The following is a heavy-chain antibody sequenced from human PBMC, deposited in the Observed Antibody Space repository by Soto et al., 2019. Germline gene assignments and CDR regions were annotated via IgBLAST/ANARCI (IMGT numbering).Heavy chain of an antibody. D-gene: IGHD2-2*01. CDR1: GGTFNNYV. Sequence: QVQLVQSGAEVKKPGSSVKVSCRASGGTFNNYVINWVRQAPGQGLEWMAGIIHIFGTPNYAQKFQGRVTITADKSTSTAYMELNSLRSEDTAVYYCAGRCDGTNCLAHFDYWGQGTLVTVSS. J-gene: IGHJ4*02. CDR3: AGRCDGTNCLAHFDY. V-gene: IGHV1-69*06. CDR2: IIHIFGTP.